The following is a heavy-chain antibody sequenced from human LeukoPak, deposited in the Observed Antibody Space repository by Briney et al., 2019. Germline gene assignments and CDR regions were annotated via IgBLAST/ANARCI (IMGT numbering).Heavy chain of an antibody. Sequence: SETLSLTCGVDAGSFSGYYWNWIRQPPGKGLEWIGEINHSGSTNYNPSLKRRVTISVDTSQNQFSVRLSSVTAADTAVYYCARGRYLTTGGGAAAGFLDYWGQGTLVTVSS. J-gene: IGHJ4*02. CDR3: ARGRYLTTGGGAAAGFLDY. CDR1: AGSFSGYY. V-gene: IGHV4-34*01. D-gene: IGHD6-13*01. CDR2: INHSGST.